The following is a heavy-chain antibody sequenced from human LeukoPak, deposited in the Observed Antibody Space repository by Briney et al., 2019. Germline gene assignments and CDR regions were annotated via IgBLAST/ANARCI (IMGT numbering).Heavy chain of an antibody. CDR1: GYTFTGYY. J-gene: IGHJ3*02. D-gene: IGHD3-10*01. CDR2: INPNSGCT. CDR3: ESALWVPRDAFDI. V-gene: IGHV1-2*06. Sequence: ASVKVSCKASGYTFTGYYMHWVRQAPGQGLEWMGRINPNSGCTNYAQKFQGRVTMTRDTSISTAYMELSRLRSEDTAVYYCESALWVPRDAFDIWGQGTMVTVSS.